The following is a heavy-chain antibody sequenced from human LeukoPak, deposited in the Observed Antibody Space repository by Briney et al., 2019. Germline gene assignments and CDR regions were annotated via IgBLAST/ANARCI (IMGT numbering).Heavy chain of an antibody. D-gene: IGHD4-4*01. J-gene: IGHJ4*02. CDR1: GGSFSGYY. V-gene: IGHV4-34*01. Sequence: PSETLSLTCAVYGGSFSGYYWSWIRQPPGKGLEWIGEINHSGSTNYNPSLKSRVTISVDTSKNQFSLKLSSVTAADTAVYYSARLFMTTGALDYWGQGTLVTVSS. CDR2: INHSGST. CDR3: ARLFMTTGALDY.